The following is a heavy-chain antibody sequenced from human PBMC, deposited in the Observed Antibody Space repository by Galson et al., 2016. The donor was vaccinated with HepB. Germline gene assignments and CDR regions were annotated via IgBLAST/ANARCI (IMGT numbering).Heavy chain of an antibody. D-gene: IGHD4-23*01. Sequence: SLRLSCAASGFTFSSYGMSWVRQAPGKGLEWVSAISATGGATNSADSVKGRFTISRDNSKNTVYLQMNSLRGEDTAVYYCAKGQSPSGISCSDYWGQGTLVTVSS. CDR1: GFTFSSYG. CDR2: ISATGGAT. V-gene: IGHV3-23*01. J-gene: IGHJ4*02. CDR3: AKGQSPSGISCSDY.